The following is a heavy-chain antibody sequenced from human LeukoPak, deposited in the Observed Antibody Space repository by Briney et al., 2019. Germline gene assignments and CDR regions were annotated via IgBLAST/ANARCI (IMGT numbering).Heavy chain of an antibody. CDR3: ARSPDYDSSGYYLNWFDP. V-gene: IGHV1-18*01. J-gene: IGHJ5*02. Sequence: ASVKVSCKASGYTFTSYGISWVRQAPGQGLEWMGWISAYNGNTNYAQKLQGRVTMTTDTSTSTAYMELRSLRSDDTAVYYCARSPDYDSSGYYLNWFDPWGHGTLVTVSS. D-gene: IGHD3-22*01. CDR2: ISAYNGNT. CDR1: GYTFTSYG.